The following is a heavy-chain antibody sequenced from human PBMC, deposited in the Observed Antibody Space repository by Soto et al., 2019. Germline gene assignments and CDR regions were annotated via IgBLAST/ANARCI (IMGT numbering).Heavy chain of an antibody. Sequence: SETLSLTCTVSGGSISSSSYYWGWIRQPPGKGLEWIGSIYYSGSTYYNPSLKSRVTISVDTSKNQFSLKLSSVTAADTAVYYCARHIHGVSRAQTDWGFDYWGQGTLVTVSS. V-gene: IGHV4-39*01. CDR1: GGSISSSSYY. CDR2: IYYSGST. D-gene: IGHD7-27*01. CDR3: ARHIHGVSRAQTDWGFDY. J-gene: IGHJ4*02.